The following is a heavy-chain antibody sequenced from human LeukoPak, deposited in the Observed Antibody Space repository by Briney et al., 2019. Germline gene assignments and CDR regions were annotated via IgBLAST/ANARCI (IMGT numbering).Heavy chain of an antibody. D-gene: IGHD5-24*01. V-gene: IGHV4-4*07. J-gene: IGHJ4*02. CDR3: AKLPHADGSFDS. CDR2: IYSSGST. CDR1: GGSISDYY. Sequence: TSETLSLTCTVSGGSISDYYWNWIRQPADKGLEWIGRIYSSGSTYYNPSLKSRVTMSVDTSKNQFSLTLDTVTAADTAVYYCAKLPHADGSFDSWGQGTLVTVSS.